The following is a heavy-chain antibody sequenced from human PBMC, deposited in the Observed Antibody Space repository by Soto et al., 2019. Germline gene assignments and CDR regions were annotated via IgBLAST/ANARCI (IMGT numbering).Heavy chain of an antibody. V-gene: IGHV3-30-3*01. CDR2: ISYDGSNK. J-gene: IGHJ1*01. D-gene: IGHD6-19*01. CDR1: GFTFSSYA. Sequence: QVQLVESGGGVVQPGRSLRLSCAASGFTFSSYAMHWVRQAPGKGLEWVAVISYDGSNKYYADSVKGRFTISRDNSKNTLYLQMSSLRAEDTAVYYCARAAQQWLTRSHFQHWGQGTLVTVSS. CDR3: ARAAQQWLTRSHFQH.